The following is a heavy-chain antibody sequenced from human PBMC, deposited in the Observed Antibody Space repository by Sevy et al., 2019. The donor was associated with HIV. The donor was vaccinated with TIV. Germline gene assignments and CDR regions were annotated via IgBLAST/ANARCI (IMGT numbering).Heavy chain of an antibody. CDR2: IGTAAGVT. Sequence: GGSLRLSCAASGFTFNTNSLIWVRQTPGKGLEWLSFIGTAAGVTYYADAVKGRFTISRDNAKNSLYLQINSLSDEDTAVYYCARCPGHYSIDYWGQGTLVTVSS. CDR1: GFTFNTNS. D-gene: IGHD2-21*01. CDR3: ARCPGHYSIDY. V-gene: IGHV3-48*02. J-gene: IGHJ4*02.